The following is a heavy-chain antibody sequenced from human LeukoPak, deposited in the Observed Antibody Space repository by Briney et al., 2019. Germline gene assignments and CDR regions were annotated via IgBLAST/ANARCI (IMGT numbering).Heavy chain of an antibody. D-gene: IGHD3-22*01. CDR1: GFTFSSYS. CDR3: ARGRGYYYDSSLSGIDY. Sequence: KPGGSLRLSCAASGFTFSSYSMNWVRQAPGKGLEWVSSIGSSSSYIYYADSVKGRFTISRDNAKNSLYLQMNSLRAEDTAVYYCARGRGYYYDSSLSGIDYWGQGTLVTVSS. V-gene: IGHV3-21*01. CDR2: IGSSSSYI. J-gene: IGHJ4*02.